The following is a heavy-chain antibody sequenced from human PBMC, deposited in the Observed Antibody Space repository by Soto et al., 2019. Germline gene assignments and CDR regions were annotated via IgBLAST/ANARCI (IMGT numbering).Heavy chain of an antibody. J-gene: IGHJ5*02. CDR2: ISAYNGNT. V-gene: IGHV1-18*01. Sequence: ASVKVSCKASGYTFTSYGISWVRQAPGQGLEWMGWISAYNGNTNYAQKIQGWVTMTRDTSISTAYMELSRLRSDDTAVYYCARDLGQYYDILNGQNWFDPWGQGTLVTVSS. D-gene: IGHD3-9*01. CDR1: GYTFTSYG. CDR3: ARDLGQYYDILNGQNWFDP.